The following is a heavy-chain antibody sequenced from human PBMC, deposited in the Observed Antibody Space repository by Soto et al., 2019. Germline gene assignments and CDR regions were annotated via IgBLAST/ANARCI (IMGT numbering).Heavy chain of an antibody. CDR2: IIPIFGTA. D-gene: IGHD2-15*01. CDR3: ARDYADCSGGSCEP. V-gene: IGHV1-69*01. Sequence: QVQLVQSGAEVKKPGSSVKVSCKASGGTFSSYAISWVRQAPGQGLVWMGGIIPIFGTANYAQKFQGRVTIPADESTSTAYMELSSLRSEDTDVYYCARDYADCSGGSCEPWGQGTLVTVSS. CDR1: GGTFSSYA. J-gene: IGHJ5*02.